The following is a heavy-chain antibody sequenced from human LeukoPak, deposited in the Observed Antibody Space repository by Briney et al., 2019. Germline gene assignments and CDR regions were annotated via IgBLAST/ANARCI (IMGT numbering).Heavy chain of an antibody. V-gene: IGHV3-48*03. Sequence: GGALRLSCAACGFTFSSYEMSWVRQAPGEGLGWVSYISSSGSTIYYADSVRGGFTISRDNAKTSLYLQMPSLRAEDTAVYYCARDGGNYCTATGCQEGFDYWGQGTLVTVSS. D-gene: IGHD2-8*02. CDR3: ARDGGNYCTATGCQEGFDY. CDR2: ISSSGSTI. CDR1: GFTFSSYE. J-gene: IGHJ4*02.